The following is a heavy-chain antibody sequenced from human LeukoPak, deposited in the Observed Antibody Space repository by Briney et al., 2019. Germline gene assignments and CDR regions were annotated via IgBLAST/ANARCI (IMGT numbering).Heavy chain of an antibody. CDR1: GFTFSSYS. V-gene: IGHV3-48*04. J-gene: IGHJ5*02. CDR3: ARAENTVTWYNSFDP. D-gene: IGHD4-17*01. Sequence: PGGSLRLSCAASGFTFSSYSMNWVRQAPGKGLEWVSYISSSSSTIYYADSVKGRFTISRDNAKNTLYLQMNSLRAEDTAVYYCARAENTVTWYNSFDPWGQGTLVTVSS. CDR2: ISSSSSTI.